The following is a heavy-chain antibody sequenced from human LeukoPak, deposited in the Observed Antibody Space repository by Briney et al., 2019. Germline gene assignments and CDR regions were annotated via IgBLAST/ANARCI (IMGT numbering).Heavy chain of an antibody. CDR3: GKATVGYSSGRYPGWPVDY. CDR2: IFGSGGSA. Sequence: GGSLRLSCAASGLTFSSYAMSWVRQAPGKGLEWVAGIFGSGGSAHYADSVKGRFTIFRDNSKNTVYLQMNSLRAEDTAVYYCGKATVGYSSGRYPGWPVDYWGQGTLVTVSS. D-gene: IGHD6-19*01. J-gene: IGHJ4*02. V-gene: IGHV3-23*01. CDR1: GLTFSSYA.